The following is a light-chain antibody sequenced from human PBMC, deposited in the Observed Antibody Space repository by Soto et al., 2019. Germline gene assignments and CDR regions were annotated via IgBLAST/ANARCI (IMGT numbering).Light chain of an antibody. CDR3: QQYNSDSRT. CDR2: KAS. V-gene: IGKV1-5*03. CDR1: QSIRAW. Sequence: DIQMTQSPSTLSASVGDRVTITCRASQSIRAWLAWYQQKPGKAPKLLIYKASSLESGVPSRFSGSGSGTEFTLTISSLQPDDFATYYCQQYNSDSRTFGQGTKGEIK. J-gene: IGKJ1*01.